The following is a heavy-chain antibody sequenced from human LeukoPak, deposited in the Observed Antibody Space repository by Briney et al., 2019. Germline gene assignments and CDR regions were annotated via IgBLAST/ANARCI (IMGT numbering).Heavy chain of an antibody. CDR1: GFTFSSYA. Sequence: GGSLRLSCAASGFTFSSYAMHWVRQAPGKGLEWVAVISYDGSNKYYADSVKGRFTISRDNSKNTLYLQMNSLRAEDTAVYYCARDREMATTLLDLDGMDVWGQGTTVTVSS. CDR2: ISYDGSNK. V-gene: IGHV3-30-3*01. J-gene: IGHJ6*02. D-gene: IGHD5-24*01. CDR3: ARDREMATTLLDLDGMDV.